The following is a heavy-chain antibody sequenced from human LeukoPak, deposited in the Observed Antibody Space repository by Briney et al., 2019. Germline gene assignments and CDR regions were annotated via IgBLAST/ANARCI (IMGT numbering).Heavy chain of an antibody. CDR2: ISYDGSNK. D-gene: IGHD6-13*01. CDR3: AKDRKGEQQLVYDY. J-gene: IGHJ4*02. CDR1: GFTFSSYA. V-gene: IGHV3-30-3*01. Sequence: GGSLRLFCAASGFTFSSYAMHWVRQAPGKGLEWVAVISYDGSNKYYADSVKGRFTISRDNSKNTLYLQMNSLRAEDTAVYYCAKDRKGEQQLVYDYWGQGTLVTVSS.